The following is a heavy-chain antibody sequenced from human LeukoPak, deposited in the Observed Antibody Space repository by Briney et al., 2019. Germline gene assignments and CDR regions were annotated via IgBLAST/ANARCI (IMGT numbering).Heavy chain of an antibody. V-gene: IGHV1-18*01. CDR2: ISAYNGNT. CDR1: GYTFTSYG. CDR3: ARVSGVSWYYYDSSGYSDY. J-gene: IGHJ4*02. D-gene: IGHD3-22*01. Sequence: ASVKVSCKASGYTFTSYGISWVRQAPGEGIEWMGWISAYNGNTNYAQKLQDRVTMTTDTSTSTAYMELRSLRSDDTAVYYCARVSGVSWYYYDSSGYSDYWGQGTLVTVSS.